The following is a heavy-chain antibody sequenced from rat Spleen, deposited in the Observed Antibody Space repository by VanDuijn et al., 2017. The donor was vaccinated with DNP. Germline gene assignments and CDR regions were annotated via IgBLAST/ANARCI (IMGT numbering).Heavy chain of an antibody. CDR2: ISTTGGKT. V-gene: IGHV5S23*01. D-gene: IGHD1-2*01. CDR1: GFTFSSFP. J-gene: IGHJ4*01. Sequence: EVQLVESGGGSVQPGRSLKLSCAASGFTFSSFPMAWVRQAPTKDLEWVAIISTTGGKTDYRDSVKGRFTVSRDNAKTTLYLQMDSLRSENTATYYCATHGSISTISTGAMDVWGQGTSVTVSS. CDR3: ATHGSISTISTGAMDV.